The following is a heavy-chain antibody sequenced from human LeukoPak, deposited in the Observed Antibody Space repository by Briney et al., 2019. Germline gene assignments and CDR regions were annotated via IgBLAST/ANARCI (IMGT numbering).Heavy chain of an antibody. V-gene: IGHV3-66*01. D-gene: IGHD3-9*01. CDR2: IYSGGST. Sequence: GGSLRLSCAASGFTVSSNYMSRVRQAPGKGLEWVSVIYSGGSTYYADSVKGRFTISRDNSKNTLYLQMNSLRAEDTAVYYCACSLLYYDILTGYYPFFPWGQGTLVTVSS. J-gene: IGHJ5*02. CDR3: ACSLLYYDILTGYYPFFP. CDR1: GFTVSSNY.